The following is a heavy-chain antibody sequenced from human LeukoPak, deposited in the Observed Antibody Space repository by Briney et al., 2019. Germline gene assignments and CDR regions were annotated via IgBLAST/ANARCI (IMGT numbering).Heavy chain of an antibody. V-gene: IGHV3-21*01. D-gene: IGHD5-12*01. CDR3: ASSSGYEGGAFDI. CDR2: ISSSSSYI. Sequence: PGGSLRLSCAASGFTFSSYSMNWVRQAPGKGLEWVSSISSSSSYIYYADSVKGRFTISRDNAKNSLYLQMNSLRAEDTAVYYCASSSGYEGGAFDIWGQGTMVTVSS. CDR1: GFTFSSYS. J-gene: IGHJ3*02.